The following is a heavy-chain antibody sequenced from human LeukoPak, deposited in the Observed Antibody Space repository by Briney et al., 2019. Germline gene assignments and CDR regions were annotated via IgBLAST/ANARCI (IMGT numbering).Heavy chain of an antibody. CDR1: GFIFSSYS. CDR3: VRQPRGSWSGDDQ. V-gene: IGHV3-21*01. Sequence: KTGGSLRLSCAASGFIFSSYSMNWVRQAPGKGLEWVSSISSNSRYIYYADSVKGRFTISRDNAKNSLYLQMNSLRAEDTAVYYCVRQPRGSWSGDDQWGQGTLVTVSS. D-gene: IGHD6-13*01. J-gene: IGHJ4*02. CDR2: ISSNSRYI.